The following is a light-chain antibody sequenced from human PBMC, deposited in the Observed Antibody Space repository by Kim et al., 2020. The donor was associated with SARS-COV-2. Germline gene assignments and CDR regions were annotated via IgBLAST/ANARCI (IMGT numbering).Light chain of an antibody. V-gene: IGKV1-12*01. Sequence: AAVGARVTITCRASQGISDWLAWYQQKPGKAPKLLIYEASSLQSGVPSRFSGSGYGTDFTLTISSLQPEDFATYYCQQADSFPWTFGQGTKVDIK. CDR3: QQADSFPWT. CDR2: EAS. J-gene: IGKJ1*01. CDR1: QGISDW.